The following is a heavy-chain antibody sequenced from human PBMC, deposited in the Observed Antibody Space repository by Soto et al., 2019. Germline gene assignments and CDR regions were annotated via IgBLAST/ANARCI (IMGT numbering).Heavy chain of an antibody. CDR2: ISYDGSNK. J-gene: IGHJ6*02. CDR1: GFTFSSYA. D-gene: IGHD1-26*01. V-gene: IGHV3-30*04. CDR3: ARDLENLSARDYYYGMDV. Sequence: GESLKISCAASGFTFSSYAMHWVRQAPGKGLEWVAVISYDGSNKYYADSVKGRFTISRDNSKNTLYLQMNSLRAEDTAVYYCARDLENLSARDYYYGMDVWGQGTTVTVSS.